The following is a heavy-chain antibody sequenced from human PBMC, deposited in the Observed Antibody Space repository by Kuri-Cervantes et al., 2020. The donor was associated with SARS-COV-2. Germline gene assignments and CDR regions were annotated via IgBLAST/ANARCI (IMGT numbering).Heavy chain of an antibody. J-gene: IGHJ4*02. Sequence: ASVKVSCKASGYTFTSYYMHWVRQAPGQGLEWMGIINPSGGSTSYAQKFRGRVTITADRATSTAYMELSSLKSDDTALYYCASDGMAGSLTMDFWGQGTLVTVSS. D-gene: IGHD6-19*01. CDR2: INPSGGST. CDR1: GYTFTSYY. CDR3: ASDGMAGSLTMDF. V-gene: IGHV1-46*01.